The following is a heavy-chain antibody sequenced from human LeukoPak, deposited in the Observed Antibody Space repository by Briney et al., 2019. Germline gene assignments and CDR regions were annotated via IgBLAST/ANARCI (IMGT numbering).Heavy chain of an antibody. Sequence: SETLSLTCTGSGDSISSGDYYWSWIRQPPGKGLEWIGYIYHSGSTYYNPSLKSRVTISVDRSKNQFSLKLSSVTAADTAVYYCARDSINWNYFDPWGQGTLVTVSS. CDR2: IYHSGST. J-gene: IGHJ5*02. CDR1: GDSISSGDYY. D-gene: IGHD1-7*01. CDR3: ARDSINWNYFDP. V-gene: IGHV4-30-2*01.